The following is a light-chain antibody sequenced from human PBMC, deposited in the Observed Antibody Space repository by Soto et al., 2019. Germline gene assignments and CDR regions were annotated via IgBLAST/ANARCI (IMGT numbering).Light chain of an antibody. CDR3: QQYNSYPYT. J-gene: IGKJ2*01. CDR1: QSISSW. Sequence: DIQMTQSPSTLSASVGDRVTITCRASQSISSWLAWYQQKPGKAPKLLIYDASSLESGVPSRFSGSGSGTDFTLTISSLQPEDFAAYYCQQYNSYPYTFGPWTKLEIK. CDR2: DAS. V-gene: IGKV1-5*01.